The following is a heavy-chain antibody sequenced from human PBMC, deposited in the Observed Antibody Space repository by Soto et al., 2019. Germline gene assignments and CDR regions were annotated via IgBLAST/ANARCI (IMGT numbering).Heavy chain of an antibody. CDR3: ARDLLHYDFWSGYSAYFYYGMDV. V-gene: IGHV3-48*03. J-gene: IGHJ6*02. CDR1: VFTFSSYE. CDR2: ISDSGGTV. D-gene: IGHD3-3*01. Sequence: HPWRSLRLSCSASVFTFSSYEMNWFRQAPGQGLEWVSYISDSGGTVYYADSVKGRFTVSRDNAQNSVYLQMNSLRTEDTAVYYCARDLLHYDFWSGYSAYFYYGMDVWGPGTTVTVSS.